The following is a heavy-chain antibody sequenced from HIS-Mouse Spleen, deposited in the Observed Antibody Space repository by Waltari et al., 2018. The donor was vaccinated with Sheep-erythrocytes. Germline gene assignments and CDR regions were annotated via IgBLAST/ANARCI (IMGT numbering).Heavy chain of an antibody. J-gene: IGHJ3*02. CDR3: AKGAFDI. CDR2: ISWNSGSI. CDR1: VFTFDDYA. Sequence: EVQLVESGGGLVQPGRSLRLSWAASVFTFDDYAMHWVRQAPGKGLEWVSGISWNSGSIGYADSVKGRFTISRENAKNSLYLQMNSLRAEDTALYYCAKGAFDIWGQGTMVTVSS. V-gene: IGHV3-9*01.